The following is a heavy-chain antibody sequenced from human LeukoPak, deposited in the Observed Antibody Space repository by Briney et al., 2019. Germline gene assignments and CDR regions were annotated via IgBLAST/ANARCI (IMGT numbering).Heavy chain of an antibody. D-gene: IGHD6-6*01. CDR3: ARVWSFSSSDYYYYMDV. Sequence: SVKVSCKASGGTFSSYAISWVRQAPGQGLEWVGGIIPIFGTANYAQKFQGRVTITADESTSTAYMELSSLRSEDTAVYYCARVWSFSSSDYYYYMDVWGKGTTVTVSS. J-gene: IGHJ6*03. V-gene: IGHV1-69*13. CDR2: IIPIFGTA. CDR1: GGTFSSYA.